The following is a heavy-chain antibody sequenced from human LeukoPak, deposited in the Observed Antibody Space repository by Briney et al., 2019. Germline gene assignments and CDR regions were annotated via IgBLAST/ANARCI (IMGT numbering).Heavy chain of an antibody. V-gene: IGHV3-23*01. CDR1: GFTVSSNY. CDR3: AKSPYSSGWYSGFGFDY. D-gene: IGHD6-19*01. CDR2: ISGSGGST. Sequence: QPGGSLRLSCAASGFTVSSNYMSWVRQAPGKGLEWVSVISGSGGSTYYADSVKGRFTISRDNSKNTLYLQMNSLRAEDTAVYYCAKSPYSSGWYSGFGFDYWGQGTLVTVSS. J-gene: IGHJ4*02.